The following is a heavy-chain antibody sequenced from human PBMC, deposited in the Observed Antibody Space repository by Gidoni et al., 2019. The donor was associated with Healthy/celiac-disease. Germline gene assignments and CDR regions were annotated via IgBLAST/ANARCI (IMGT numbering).Heavy chain of an antibody. V-gene: IGHV4-34*01. Sequence: QVQLQQRGAGLLKPSETLFLTCAVDGGSFSGYYWRWIRQPPGKGLEWIGEINHSGSTNYNPSLTSRVTISVDTSKNQFSLKLSSVTAADTAVYYCARGLRITMVRGDPRFDYWGQGTLVTVSS. CDR3: ARGLRITMVRGDPRFDY. J-gene: IGHJ4*02. CDR1: GGSFSGYY. D-gene: IGHD3-10*01. CDR2: INHSGST.